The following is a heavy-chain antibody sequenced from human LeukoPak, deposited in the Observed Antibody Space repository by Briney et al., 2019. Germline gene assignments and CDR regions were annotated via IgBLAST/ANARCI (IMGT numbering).Heavy chain of an antibody. D-gene: IGHD4-17*01. CDR3: ATVGASHYGDWYFAY. CDR2: IYTSGNT. J-gene: IGHJ4*02. Sequence: SETLSLTCTVSGGSINSYFWSWIRQPAGKGLEWIGRIYTSGNTIYNPSLKSRATISLDTSKKQFSLKLTSVTAADTAVYYCATVGASHYGDWYFAYWGQGTLVTVSS. V-gene: IGHV4-4*07. CDR1: GGSINSYF.